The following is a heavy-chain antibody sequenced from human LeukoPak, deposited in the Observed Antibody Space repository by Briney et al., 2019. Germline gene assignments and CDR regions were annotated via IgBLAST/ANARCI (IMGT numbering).Heavy chain of an antibody. CDR1: GGSISNSSSY. CDR3: ARHSPVGIFYFDY. V-gene: IGHV4-39*01. Sequence: PSETLSLTCTVSGGSISNSSSYWGWIRQPPGKGLEWIGSIYYSGSTYYNPSLKSRVTITVDTSKNQFSLKLSSVTAADTAVYYCARHSPVGIFYFDYWGQGTLVTVSS. CDR2: IYYSGST. J-gene: IGHJ4*02. D-gene: IGHD1-26*01.